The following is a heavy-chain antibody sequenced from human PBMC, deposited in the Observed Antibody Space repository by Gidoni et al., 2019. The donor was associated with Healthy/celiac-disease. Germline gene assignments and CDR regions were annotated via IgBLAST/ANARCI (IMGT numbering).Heavy chain of an antibody. CDR1: GDSVSSNSAA. Sequence: QVQLQQSGPGLVKPSQTLSLTCAISGDSVSSNSAAWNWIRQSPSRGLEWLGRTYYRSKWYNDYAVSVKSRITINPDTSKNQFSLQLNSVTPEDTAVYYCARDYYYYDSSGYSPFDYWGQGTLVTVSS. D-gene: IGHD3-22*01. V-gene: IGHV6-1*01. CDR3: ARDYYYYDSSGYSPFDY. CDR2: TYYRSKWYN. J-gene: IGHJ4*02.